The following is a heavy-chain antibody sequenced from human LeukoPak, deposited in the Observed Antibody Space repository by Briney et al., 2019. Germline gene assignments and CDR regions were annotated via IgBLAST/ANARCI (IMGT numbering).Heavy chain of an antibody. CDR2: IHYSGTT. Sequence: SDTLSLTCTVSGGSMSAYDCSWIRQPPGKGLEWIGYIHYSGTTNYNPSLKSRVTISLDTSRNQFSLKLRSVTTADTAVYYCARRRVYSGSGEFDFWGQGTLVTVSS. V-gene: IGHV4-59*01. CDR1: GGSMSAYD. J-gene: IGHJ4*02. CDR3: ARRRVYSGSGEFDF. D-gene: IGHD5-12*01.